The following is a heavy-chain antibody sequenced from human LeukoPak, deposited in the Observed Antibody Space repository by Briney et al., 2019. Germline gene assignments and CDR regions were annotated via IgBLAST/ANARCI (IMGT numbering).Heavy chain of an antibody. J-gene: IGHJ3*02. CDR3: AKGPYDSSGYYYVSHAFDI. CDR2: ISSSSSYI. V-gene: IGHV3-21*01. CDR1: GFTFSSYS. D-gene: IGHD3-22*01. Sequence: GGSLRLSCAASGFTFSSYSMNWVRQAPGKGLEWVSSISSSSSYIYYADSVKGRFTISRDNAKNSLYLQMNSLRAEDTAVYYCAKGPYDSSGYYYVSHAFDIWGQGTMVTVSS.